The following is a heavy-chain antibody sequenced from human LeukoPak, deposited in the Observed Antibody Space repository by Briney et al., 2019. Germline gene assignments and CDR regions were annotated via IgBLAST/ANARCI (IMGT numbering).Heavy chain of an antibody. CDR2: IYSGGSP. CDR3: ARDGADNSGYYFGSL. Sequence: GGSLRLSCAASGFTVRCSYMSWVRQAPGKGLEWVSVIYSGGSPDYADSAKGRFTISTDNSKNTLYLQMNSLRVEDTAVYYCARDGADNSGYYFGSLWGQGTVVTVSS. V-gene: IGHV3-53*01. J-gene: IGHJ3*01. CDR1: GFTVRCSY. D-gene: IGHD3-22*01.